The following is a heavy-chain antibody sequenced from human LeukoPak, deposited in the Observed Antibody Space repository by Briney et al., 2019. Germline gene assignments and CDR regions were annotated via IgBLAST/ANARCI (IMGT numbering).Heavy chain of an antibody. D-gene: IGHD3-22*01. V-gene: IGHV3-11*04. CDR1: GFSFSDYY. CDR2: INQNSYTM. CDR3: ARGGGYYHLDY. Sequence: GGSLRLSCAASGFSFSDYYMTWIRQAPGKGLEWISNINQNSYTMYYADSVKGRFTISRDNAKNSLYLQMNSLRAEDTAVYYCARGGGYYHLDYWGQGTLVTVSS. J-gene: IGHJ4*02.